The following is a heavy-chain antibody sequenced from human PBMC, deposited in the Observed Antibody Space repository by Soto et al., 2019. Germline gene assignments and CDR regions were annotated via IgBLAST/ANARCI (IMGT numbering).Heavy chain of an antibody. CDR3: AKIRISGYSSSWDYYYYGMDV. V-gene: IGHV3-30*18. J-gene: IGHJ6*02. Sequence: GGSLRLSCSASGFTFSSYGMHWVRQAPGKGLEWVAVISYDGSNKYYADSVKGRFTISRDNSKNTLYLQMNSLRAEDTAVYYCAKIRISGYSSSWDYYYYGMDVWGQGTTVTVSS. CDR2: ISYDGSNK. D-gene: IGHD6-13*01. CDR1: GFTFSSYG.